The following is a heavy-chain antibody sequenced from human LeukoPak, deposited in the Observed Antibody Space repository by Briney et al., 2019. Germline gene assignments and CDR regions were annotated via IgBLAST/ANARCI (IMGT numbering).Heavy chain of an antibody. D-gene: IGHD3-22*01. J-gene: IGHJ3*02. Sequence: PGGSLRLSCAASGFTVSNNYMNWVRQAPGKGLEWGSVMYSGGTTYYADSVKGRFSISRDKSKNTVFLQMSSLKAEDTAVYYCASPSSGQSFDIWGQGTTVTVSS. CDR3: ASPSSGQSFDI. CDR2: MYSGGTT. CDR1: GFTVSNNY. V-gene: IGHV3-53*01.